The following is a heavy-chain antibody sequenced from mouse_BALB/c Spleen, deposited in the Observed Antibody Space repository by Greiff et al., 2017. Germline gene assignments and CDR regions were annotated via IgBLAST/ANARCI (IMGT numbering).Heavy chain of an antibody. CDR1: GFAFSSYD. CDR3: ARHLAYYGNYFFYAMDY. Sequence: EVQVVESGGGLVKPGGSLKLSCAASGFAFSSYDMSWVRQTPEKRLEWVAYISSGGGSTYYPDTVKGRFTISRDNAKNTLYLQMSSLKSEDTAMYYCARHLAYYGNYFFYAMDYWGQGTSVTVSS. CDR2: ISSGGGST. D-gene: IGHD2-10*01. V-gene: IGHV5-12-1*01. J-gene: IGHJ4*01.